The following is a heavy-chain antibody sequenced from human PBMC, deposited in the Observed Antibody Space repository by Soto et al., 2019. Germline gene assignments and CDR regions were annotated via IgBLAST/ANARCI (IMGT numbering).Heavy chain of an antibody. Sequence: GGSLRLSCVTSGFTFSRNTMNWVRQAPGKGLEWVASITSSGSYVYYADSVKGRFSAPRDNAKNSLSLQMDSLRPDDTAIYFCVKDEGIEAMDVWGQGTTVTVSS. D-gene: IGHD3-3*02. CDR1: GFTFSRNT. V-gene: IGHV3-21*01. CDR2: ITSSGSYV. CDR3: VKDEGIEAMDV. J-gene: IGHJ6*02.